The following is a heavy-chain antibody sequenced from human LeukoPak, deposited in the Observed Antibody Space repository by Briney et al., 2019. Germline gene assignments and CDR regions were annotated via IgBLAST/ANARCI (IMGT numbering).Heavy chain of an antibody. J-gene: IGHJ4*02. D-gene: IGHD6-13*01. V-gene: IGHV3-21*01. CDR3: ARGLVLAAAGTGFDY. Sequence: PGGSLRLSCAASGFTFSSYWMSWVRQAPGKGLEWVSSISSSSSYIYYADSVKGRFTISRDNAKNSLYLQMNSLRAEDTAVYYCARGLVLAAAGTGFDYWGQGTLVTVSS. CDR1: GFTFSSYW. CDR2: ISSSSSYI.